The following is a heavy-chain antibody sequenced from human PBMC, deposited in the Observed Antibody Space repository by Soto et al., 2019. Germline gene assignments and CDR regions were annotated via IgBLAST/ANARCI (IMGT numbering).Heavy chain of an antibody. Sequence: LGESLKISCKGSGYSFTSYWISWVRQMPGKGLEWMGRIDPSDSYTNYSPSFQGHVTISADKSISTAYLQWSSLKASDTAMYYCARHQYYYDSSGYYGMDVWGQGTTVTVSS. CDR2: IDPSDSYT. J-gene: IGHJ6*02. D-gene: IGHD3-22*01. V-gene: IGHV5-10-1*01. CDR3: ARHQYYYDSSGYYGMDV. CDR1: GYSFTSYW.